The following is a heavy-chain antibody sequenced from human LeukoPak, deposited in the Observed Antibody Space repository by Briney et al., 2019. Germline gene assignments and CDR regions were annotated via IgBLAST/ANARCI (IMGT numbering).Heavy chain of an antibody. D-gene: IGHD5-24*01. CDR1: GGSFSGYY. J-gene: IGHJ2*01. Sequence: SETLSLTCAVYGGSFSGYYWSWIRQPPGKGLEWIGEINHSGSTNYNPSLKSRVTISVDTSKNQFSLKLSSVTAADTAVYYCARVRVEMARGYWYFDLWGRGTLVTVSS. V-gene: IGHV4-34*01. CDR2: INHSGST. CDR3: ARVRVEMARGYWYFDL.